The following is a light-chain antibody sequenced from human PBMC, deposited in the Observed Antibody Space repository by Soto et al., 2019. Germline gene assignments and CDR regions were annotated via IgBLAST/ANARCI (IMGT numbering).Light chain of an antibody. CDR1: SSNIGNNS. Sequence: QSVLTQPPSVSAAPGQKVTISCSGSSSNIGNNSVSWYQQLPGTAPKLLIYDNNKRPSGIPDRFSGSKSGTSATLGITGLQTGAEADYYCGTWDSSLSAGVFGGGTKLTVL. CDR2: DNN. CDR3: GTWDSSLSAGV. V-gene: IGLV1-51*01. J-gene: IGLJ2*01.